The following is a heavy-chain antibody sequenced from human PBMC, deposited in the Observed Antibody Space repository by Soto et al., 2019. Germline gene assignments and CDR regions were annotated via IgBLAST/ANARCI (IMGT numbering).Heavy chain of an antibody. J-gene: IGHJ5*01. V-gene: IGHV4-59*01. Sequence: QVQLQESGPGLVKPSETLSLTCTVSGGSISSYYWSWIRQPPGKGLEWIGFIFYSGSTSYNPSLKSRVTILIDTSEYQFSLKLNSVTAADTDVYYCASMIGDPVLSFDSWGQGTLVAVSS. CDR1: GGSISSYY. CDR2: IFYSGST. D-gene: IGHD3-10*02. CDR3: ASMIGDPVLSFDS.